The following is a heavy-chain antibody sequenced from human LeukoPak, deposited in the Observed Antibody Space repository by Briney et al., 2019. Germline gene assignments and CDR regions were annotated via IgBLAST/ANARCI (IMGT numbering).Heavy chain of an antibody. J-gene: IGHJ5*02. V-gene: IGHV4-34*01. CDR2: INHSGST. CDR1: GGSFIGFY. CDR3: ARGGGYCTNNVCPPWFDP. Sequence: SETLSLTCSVYGGSFIGFYWNWIRQPPGKGLEWIGEINHSGSTHYSPSLKSRLSISVDPSKNQFSLKLSSVTAADTAVYYCARGGGYCTNNVCPPWFDPWGQGALVTVSS. D-gene: IGHD2-8*01.